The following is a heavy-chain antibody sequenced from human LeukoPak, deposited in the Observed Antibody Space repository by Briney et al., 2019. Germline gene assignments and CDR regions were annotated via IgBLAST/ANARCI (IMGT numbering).Heavy chain of an antibody. J-gene: IGHJ4*02. CDR3: WLERMVADYFDY. V-gene: IGHV4-4*07. Sequence: SETLSLTCTVSGGSISSYYWSWIRQPAGKGLEWIGRIDTSGNTNYKPSLKSRVTMSVDTSKNQFSLKLNSVTAADTAVYYCWLERMVADYFDYWGQGTLVTVSS. CDR1: GGSISSYY. CDR2: IDTSGNT. D-gene: IGHD2-15*01.